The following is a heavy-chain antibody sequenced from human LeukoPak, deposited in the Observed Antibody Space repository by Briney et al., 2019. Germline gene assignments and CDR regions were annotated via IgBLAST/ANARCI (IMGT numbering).Heavy chain of an antibody. CDR1: GFNFGAYA. V-gene: IGHV3-49*04. D-gene: IGHD2-2*01. CDR2: VTSQAFGGRI. J-gene: IGHJ5*02. Sequence: GGSLRLSCTASGFNFGAYAMSWVRPAPGKGLEWVGFVTSQAFGGRIEYAASVRGRFTISRDDSKSTAYLQMNSLKTEDTAVYFCTRNGRGCSSTSCYAGRFDPWGQGTQVTVSS. CDR3: TRNGRGCSSTSCYAGRFDP.